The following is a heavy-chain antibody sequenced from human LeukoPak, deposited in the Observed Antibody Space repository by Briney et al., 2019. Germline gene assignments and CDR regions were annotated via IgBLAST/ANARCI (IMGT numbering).Heavy chain of an antibody. CDR3: ARAGVGFSLDP. D-gene: IGHD2-8*01. CDR2: ISSSDSTI. J-gene: IGHJ5*02. CDR1: GFTFSSYE. Sequence: GGSLRLSCAASGFTFSSYEMNWVRQAPGKGLECVSSISSSDSTIYYADSVKGRFTISRDNAKNSLYLRMNSLRAEDTAVYYCARAGVGFSLDPWGQGTLVTASS. V-gene: IGHV3-48*03.